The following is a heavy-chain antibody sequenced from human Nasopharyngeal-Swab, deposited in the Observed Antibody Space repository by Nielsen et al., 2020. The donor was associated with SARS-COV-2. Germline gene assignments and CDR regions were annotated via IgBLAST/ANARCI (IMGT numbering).Heavy chain of an antibody. J-gene: IGHJ4*02. Sequence: SVKVSCKASRGTFSSYAISWVRQAPGQGLEWMGGIIPIFGTANYAQKFQGRVTITADESTSTAYMELSSLRSEGTAIYYCARGTVDIVSTVRPYTYWGQGTLVTVSS. V-gene: IGHV1-69*13. CDR3: ARGTVDIVSTVRPYTY. CDR2: IIPIFGTA. CDR1: RGTFSSYA. D-gene: IGHD5/OR15-5a*01.